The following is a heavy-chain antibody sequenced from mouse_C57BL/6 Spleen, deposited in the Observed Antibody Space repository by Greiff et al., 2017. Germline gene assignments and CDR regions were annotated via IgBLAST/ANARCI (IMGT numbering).Heavy chain of an antibody. CDR1: GYTFTDYY. V-gene: IGHV1-76*01. CDR2: IYPGSGNT. CDR3: ARFYDGYYDFDY. D-gene: IGHD2-3*01. Sequence: QVQLKESGAELVRPGASVKLSCKASGYTFTDYYINWVKQRPGQGLEWIARIYPGSGNTYYNEKFKGKATLTAEKSSSTAYMQLSSLTSEDSAVYFCARFYDGYYDFDYWGQGTTLTVSS. J-gene: IGHJ2*01.